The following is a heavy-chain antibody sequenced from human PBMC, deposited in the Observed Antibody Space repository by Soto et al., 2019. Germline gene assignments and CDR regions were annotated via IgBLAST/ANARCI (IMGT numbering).Heavy chain of an antibody. J-gene: IGHJ6*02. CDR3: VRDRDSDTWPSRDV. CDR1: GYSFTRNG. V-gene: IGHV1-18*01. D-gene: IGHD1-26*01. CDR2: ISAKNGDT. Sequence: QVHLVQSGAELKKPGASVRVSCKASGYSFTRNGISWVRQAPGQGLEWMGWISAKNGDTNYAQKFQGRVIMPTDTSTSTAYMELRSLRSDDTAVYYCVRDRDSDTWPSRDVWGQGTTVTVSS.